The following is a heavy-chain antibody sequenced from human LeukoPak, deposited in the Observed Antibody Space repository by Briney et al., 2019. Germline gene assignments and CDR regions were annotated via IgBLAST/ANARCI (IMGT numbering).Heavy chain of an antibody. Sequence: GGSLRLSCAASGFTFSSYGMHWVRQAPGKGLEWVAVISYDGSNKYYADSVKGRFTISRDNSKNTLYLQMNSLRAEDTAVYYCAKLPYCSGGSCSHDYWGQGTLVTVSS. CDR2: ISYDGSNK. V-gene: IGHV3-30*18. D-gene: IGHD2-15*01. J-gene: IGHJ4*02. CDR3: AKLPYCSGGSCSHDY. CDR1: GFTFSSYG.